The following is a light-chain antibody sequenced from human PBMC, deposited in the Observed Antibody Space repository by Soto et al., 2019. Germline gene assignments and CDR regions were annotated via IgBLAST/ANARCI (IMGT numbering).Light chain of an antibody. Sequence: QSALTQPAAVSGSPGQSITISCTGTSSDVGGYNYVSWYQQHPGKAPQLIIYDVSDRPSGVSNRFSGSKSGNTASLTISGVQAEDEADYYFSSYSTSSTVFGTGTKLTVL. V-gene: IGLV2-14*03. CDR1: SSDVGGYNY. CDR2: DVS. J-gene: IGLJ1*01. CDR3: SSYSTSSTV.